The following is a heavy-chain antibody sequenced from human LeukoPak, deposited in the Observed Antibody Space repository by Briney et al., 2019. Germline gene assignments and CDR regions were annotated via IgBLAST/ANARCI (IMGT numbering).Heavy chain of an antibody. CDR3: ARVSESEWNFDL. V-gene: IGHV3-21*01. CDR1: GFTFSRYS. Sequence: GGSLRLSCVASGFTFSRYSMNWVRQAPGKGLEWVSSISSSGTYIYYADSMKGRFTLSRDNAKNSLYLQMNSLRAEDTAVYYCARVSESEWNFDLWGRGTLVTVSS. CDR2: ISSSGTYI. D-gene: IGHD1-14*01. J-gene: IGHJ2*01.